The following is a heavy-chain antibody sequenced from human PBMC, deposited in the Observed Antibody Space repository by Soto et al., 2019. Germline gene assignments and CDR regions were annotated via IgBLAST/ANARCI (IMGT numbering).Heavy chain of an antibody. CDR3: ARVGGSSWYYYYYGMDV. J-gene: IGHJ6*02. CDR1: GGSVSSGSYY. V-gene: IGHV4-61*01. CDR2: IYYSGST. D-gene: IGHD6-13*01. Sequence: PSETLSLTCTVSGGSVSSGSYYWSWIRQPPGKGMEWIGYIYYSGSTNYNPSLKSRVTISVDTSKNQFSLKLSSVTAADTAVYYCARVGGSSWYYYYYGMDVWGQGTTVT.